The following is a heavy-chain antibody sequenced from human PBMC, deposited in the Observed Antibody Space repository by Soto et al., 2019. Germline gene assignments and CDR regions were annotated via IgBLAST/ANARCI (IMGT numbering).Heavy chain of an antibody. CDR3: ARGLVVGATVEGWLDP. J-gene: IGHJ5*02. V-gene: IGHV1-69*06. D-gene: IGHD1-26*01. CDR2: IIPIFGTS. Sequence: SVKVSCKASGGTFSSYAITWVRQAPGQGLEWMGGIIPIFGTSNYAQKFQGRVKITADKSTSTAYMELSSLRSEDTAVYYCARGLVVGATVEGWLDPWGQGTLVTVSS. CDR1: GGTFSSYA.